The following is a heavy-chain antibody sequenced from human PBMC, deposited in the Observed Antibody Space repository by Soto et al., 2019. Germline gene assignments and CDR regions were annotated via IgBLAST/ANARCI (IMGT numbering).Heavy chain of an antibody. Sequence: GSLRLSCAASGFTFSSYSMNWVRQAPGKGLEWVSSISSSSSYIYYADSVKGRFTISRDNAKNSLYLQMNSLRAEDTAVYYCASIYGDARPHDAFDIWGQGTMVTVSS. J-gene: IGHJ3*02. CDR3: ASIYGDARPHDAFDI. CDR1: GFTFSSYS. V-gene: IGHV3-21*01. CDR2: ISSSSSYI. D-gene: IGHD4-17*01.